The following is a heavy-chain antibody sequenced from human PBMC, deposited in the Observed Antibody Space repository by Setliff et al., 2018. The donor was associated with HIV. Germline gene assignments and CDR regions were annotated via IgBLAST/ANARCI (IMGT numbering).Heavy chain of an antibody. CDR2: IYYSGST. CDR1: GDSISSGGYY. V-gene: IGHV4-31*03. D-gene: IGHD2-21*01. Sequence: LSLTCTVSGDSISSGGYYWSWIRQHPGKGLEWIGFIYYSGSTYYNPSLKSRLTISVDTSKNQFSLKLSSVTAADTAVYFCARASRWGSIPFDYWGQGTLVTVSS. CDR3: ARASRWGSIPFDY. J-gene: IGHJ4*02.